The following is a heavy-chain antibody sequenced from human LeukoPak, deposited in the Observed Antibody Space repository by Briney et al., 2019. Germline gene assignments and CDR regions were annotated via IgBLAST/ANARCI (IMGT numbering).Heavy chain of an antibody. Sequence: PSETLSLTCTVSGGSISSYYWSWIRQPPAKGLEWIGYIYYTGSTNYNPSLKSRVTISVDTSKNQFSLKLSSVTVADTAVYYCARDYGDYPSWYFDLWGRGTLVTVSS. V-gene: IGHV4-59*01. CDR3: ARDYGDYPSWYFDL. CDR1: GGSISSYY. CDR2: IYYTGST. J-gene: IGHJ2*01. D-gene: IGHD4-17*01.